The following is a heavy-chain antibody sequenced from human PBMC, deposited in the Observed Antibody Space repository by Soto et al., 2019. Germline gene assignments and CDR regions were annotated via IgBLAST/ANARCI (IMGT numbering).Heavy chain of an antibody. CDR2: IYDTGISGYTPST. D-gene: IGHD5-12*01. V-gene: IGHV4-59*12. CDR3: ASGYSRLN. J-gene: IGHJ4*02. Sequence: SEKLSVTCTVSGGSTTSSYWSWIRLPPGKGLEWIAYIYDTGISGYTPSTSYNPSLKSRVTMSVDTSKNQFSLKLSSVTAAHTAVYYCASGYSRLNWGQGTMVTGS. CDR1: GGSTTSSY.